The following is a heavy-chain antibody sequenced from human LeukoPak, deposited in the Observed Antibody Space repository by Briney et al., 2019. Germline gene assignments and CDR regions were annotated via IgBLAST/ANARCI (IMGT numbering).Heavy chain of an antibody. CDR3: VRTPPNWGADF. CDR1: GYTFTSYG. V-gene: IGHV1-18*01. CDR2: ISAYNGNT. Sequence: ASVKVSCKASGYTFTSYGISWVRQAPGQGLEWMGWISAYNGNTNYAQKLQGRVTMTRDTSTGTAYLELSSLRSEDSAVYYCVRTPPNWGADFWGQGTLVTVSS. D-gene: IGHD7-27*01. J-gene: IGHJ4*02.